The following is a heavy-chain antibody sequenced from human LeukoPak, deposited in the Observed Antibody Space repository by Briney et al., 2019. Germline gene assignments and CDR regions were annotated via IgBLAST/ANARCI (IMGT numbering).Heavy chain of an antibody. CDR1: GFTFSSYR. CDR2: INSSSSTK. V-gene: IGHV3-48*04. D-gene: IGHD1-7*01. Sequence: GGSLRLSCAASGFTFSSYRMNWVRQAPGKGLEWVSYINSSSSTKYYVDSVKGRFTISRDNAKNSLYLQMSSLRAEDTAVYYCARIRQRGTKYYFDYWGQGTLVTVSS. J-gene: IGHJ4*02. CDR3: ARIRQRGTKYYFDY.